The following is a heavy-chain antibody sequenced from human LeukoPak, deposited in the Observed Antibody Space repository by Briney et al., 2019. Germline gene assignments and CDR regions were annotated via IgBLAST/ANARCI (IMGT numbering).Heavy chain of an antibody. CDR1: GYTFTGYY. V-gene: IGHV1-2*02. Sequence: ASVKVSCKASGYTFTGYYMHWVRQAPGQGLEWMGWINPNSGGTNYAQKLQGGVTMTTDTSTSTAYMELRSLRSDDTAVYYCARGGPASYYYDSSGYYYGHDAFDIWGQGTMVTVSS. CDR2: INPNSGGT. CDR3: ARGGPASYYYDSSGYYYGHDAFDI. J-gene: IGHJ3*02. D-gene: IGHD3-22*01.